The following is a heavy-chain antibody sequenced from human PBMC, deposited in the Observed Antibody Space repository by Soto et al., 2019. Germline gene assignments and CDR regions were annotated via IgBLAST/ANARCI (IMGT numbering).Heavy chain of an antibody. J-gene: IGHJ6*02. CDR2: MNPKNDYT. V-gene: IGHV1-8*01. CDR3: ARGLYHAGMDG. CDR1: GYNFTSSD. Sequence: QVQLVQSGAEVKKPGASVKVSCKASGYNFTSSDINWVRQAAGQGLEWMGWMNPKNDYTGYAQKFQGRVLMTRDTAMSTADMGLCTLRSEDTAVDYCARGLYHAGMDGWGQGTTVTVSS.